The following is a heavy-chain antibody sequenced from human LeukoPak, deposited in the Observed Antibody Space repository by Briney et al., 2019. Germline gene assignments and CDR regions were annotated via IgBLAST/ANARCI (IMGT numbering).Heavy chain of an antibody. CDR1: GFTFSSYD. J-gene: IGHJ4*02. V-gene: IGHV3-30*18. CDR3: AKDPSSYYDSSGYYLLY. D-gene: IGHD3-22*01. CDR2: ISYDGSNK. Sequence: GGSLRLSCASSGFTFSSYDIHWVRQAPGKGLEWVAVISYDGSNKYYADSVKGRFTISRDNSKNTLYLQMNSLRAEDTAVYYCAKDPSSYYDSSGYYLLYWGQGTLVTVSS.